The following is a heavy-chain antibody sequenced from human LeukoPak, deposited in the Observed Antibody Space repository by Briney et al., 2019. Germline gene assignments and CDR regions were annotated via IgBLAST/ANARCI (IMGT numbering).Heavy chain of an antibody. D-gene: IGHD6-19*01. Sequence: GASVKVSCKASVYTFTGYYMHWVRQAPGQGLEWMGWINPNSGGTNYAHKFQGRVTMTRETSISTAYMELSRLRCDDTGVYYCAREGREQWLEGYWGQGTLVTVPS. V-gene: IGHV1-2*02. CDR1: VYTFTGYY. J-gene: IGHJ4*02. CDR2: INPNSGGT. CDR3: AREGREQWLEGY.